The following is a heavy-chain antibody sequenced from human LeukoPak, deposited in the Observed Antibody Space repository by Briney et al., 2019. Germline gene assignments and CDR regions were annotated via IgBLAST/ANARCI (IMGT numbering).Heavy chain of an antibody. CDR3: AIKGKRGSGWFPFDY. V-gene: IGHV1-69*05. D-gene: IGHD6-19*01. Sequence: SVKVSCKASGGTFSSYAISWVRQAPGQGLEWMGRIIPIFGTANYAQKFQGRVTITTDESTSTAYMELSSLRSEDTAVYYCAIKGKRGSGWFPFDYWGQGTLATVSS. J-gene: IGHJ4*02. CDR2: IIPIFGTA. CDR1: GGTFSSYA.